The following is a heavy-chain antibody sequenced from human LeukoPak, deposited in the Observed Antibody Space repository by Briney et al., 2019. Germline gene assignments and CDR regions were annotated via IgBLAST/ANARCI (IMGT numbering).Heavy chain of an antibody. V-gene: IGHV3-48*03. CDR2: ISSTGNTV. CDR3: TKETPQMDV. J-gene: IGHJ6*04. D-gene: IGHD2-15*01. CDR1: GFTFSSYE. Sequence: GGSLRLSCAASGFTFSSYEMNWVRQAPGQGLEWVAYISSTGNTVHYAGSVKGRFTISRDNAKNSLYLQMNRLRAENTAVYYCTKETPQMDVWGKGTTVTVSS.